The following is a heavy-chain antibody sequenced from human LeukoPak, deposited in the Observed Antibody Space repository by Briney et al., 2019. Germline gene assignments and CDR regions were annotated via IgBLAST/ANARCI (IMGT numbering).Heavy chain of an antibody. CDR1: GFTFSSYA. J-gene: IGHJ4*02. D-gene: IGHD1-1*01. CDR3: AKELGHNWGYFDY. V-gene: IGHV3-23*01. Sequence: GGSLRLSCAASGFTFSSYAMSWVRQAPGKGLEWVSGISGSGSSRYYVDSVKGRFTISRDDSRNTLYLQMNSLRAEDTAVYYCAKELGHNWGYFDYWGQGILVTVSS. CDR2: ISGSGSSR.